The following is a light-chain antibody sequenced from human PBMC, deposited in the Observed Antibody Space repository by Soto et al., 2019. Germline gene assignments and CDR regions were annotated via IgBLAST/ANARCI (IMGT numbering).Light chain of an antibody. CDR3: ISYTTISTYV. CDR1: SSDAGSYNY. J-gene: IGLJ1*01. CDR2: DVS. V-gene: IGLV2-14*03. Sequence: QSVLTQPASVSGSPGQSITISCTGTSSDAGSYNYVSWYQHHPGKAPKVMIYDVSSRPSGVSNRFSGSKSGNTASLTISGLQAEDEADYYCISYTTISTYVFGTGTKVTVL.